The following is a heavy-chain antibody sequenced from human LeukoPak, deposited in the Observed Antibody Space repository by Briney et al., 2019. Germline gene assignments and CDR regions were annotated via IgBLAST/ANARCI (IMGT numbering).Heavy chain of an antibody. CDR3: ARRPISYDYVWGSYRPNNWFDP. CDR2: INHSGST. J-gene: IGHJ5*02. Sequence: SETLSLTCAVYGGSFSGYYWSWIRQPPGKGLEWIGEINHSGSTNYNTSLKSRVTISVDTSKNQCSLKLSSVTAADTAVYYCARRPISYDYVWGSYRPNNWFDPWGQGTLVTVSS. D-gene: IGHD3-16*02. CDR1: GGSFSGYY. V-gene: IGHV4-34*01.